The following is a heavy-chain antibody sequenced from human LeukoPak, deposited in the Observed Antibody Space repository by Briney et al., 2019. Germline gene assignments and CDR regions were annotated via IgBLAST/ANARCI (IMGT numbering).Heavy chain of an antibody. CDR2: ISYDGSNK. D-gene: IGHD3-22*01. Sequence: GGSLRLSCAASGFTFSHYAMHWVRQAPGKGLEWVAVISYDGSNKYYADSVKGRFTISRDNSKNTLYLQMNSLRAEDTAVYYCAKSITMIVVVIDAFDIWGQGTMVTVSS. J-gene: IGHJ3*02. CDR3: AKSITMIVVVIDAFDI. V-gene: IGHV3-30*18. CDR1: GFTFSHYA.